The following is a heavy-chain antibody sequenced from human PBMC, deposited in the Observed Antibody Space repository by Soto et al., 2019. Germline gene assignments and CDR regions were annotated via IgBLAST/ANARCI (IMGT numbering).Heavy chain of an antibody. Sequence: SETLSLTCTVSGDSISSHGSYWSWIRQHPGKGLEWIGYISYSGSIYYNPSLKSRVIISAHTSKNQVSLKLSSVTAADTAVYYCARDISDSDNYYSDYWGQGSLVTVS. CDR3: ARDISDSDNYYSDY. V-gene: IGHV4-31*03. CDR1: GDSISSHGSY. D-gene: IGHD3-22*01. CDR2: ISYSGSI. J-gene: IGHJ4*02.